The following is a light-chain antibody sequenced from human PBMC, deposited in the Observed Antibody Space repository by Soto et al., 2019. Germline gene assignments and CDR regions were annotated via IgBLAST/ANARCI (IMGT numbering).Light chain of an antibody. CDR2: RAS. CDR3: QQYDTSPRT. CDR1: QPISNW. V-gene: IGKV1-5*03. Sequence: IQMTQSPSTLSAPVGDRVTITCRASQPISNWLAWYQQMAGKAPKLLIYRASTLESAVPSRYSGSVSETDFSLTNSRLEREDFAVYYCQQYDTSPRTVGQGTKGDIK. J-gene: IGKJ1*01.